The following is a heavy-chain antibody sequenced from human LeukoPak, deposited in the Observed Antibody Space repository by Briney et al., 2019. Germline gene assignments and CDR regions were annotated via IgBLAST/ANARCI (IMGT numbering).Heavy chain of an antibody. CDR3: ARDPRIAAAGSFDY. J-gene: IGHJ4*02. D-gene: IGHD6-13*01. Sequence: SETLSLTCAVYGGSFSGYYWSWIRQPPGKGLEWIGEINHRGSTNYNPSLRSRVTISVDTSKNQFSLKLSSVTAADTAVYYCARDPRIAAAGSFDYWGQGTLVTVSS. V-gene: IGHV4-34*01. CDR1: GGSFSGYY. CDR2: INHRGST.